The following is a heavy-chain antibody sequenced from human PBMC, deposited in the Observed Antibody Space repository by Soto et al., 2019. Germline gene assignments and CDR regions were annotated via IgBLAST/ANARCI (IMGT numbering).Heavy chain of an antibody. Sequence: QVQLVESGGGVVQPGRSLRLSCAASGFTFSSYGMHWVRQAPGKGLEWVAVISYDGSNKYYADSVKGRCTISRDNSKNTLDLQMNSLRSEDTAVYYCAPDGGPSGEGSTGDPHWGQGTLVTFSS. CDR2: ISYDGSNK. V-gene: IGHV3-30*03. D-gene: IGHD7-27*01. J-gene: IGHJ4*02. CDR3: APDGGPSGEGSTGDPH. CDR1: GFTFSSYG.